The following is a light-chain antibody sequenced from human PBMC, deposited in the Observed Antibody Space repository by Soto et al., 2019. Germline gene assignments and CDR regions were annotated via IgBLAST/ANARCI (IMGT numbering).Light chain of an antibody. CDR2: AND. V-gene: IGLV1-40*01. J-gene: IGLJ2*01. CDR1: SSNIGAGFD. CDR3: QSYDNSLLAYV. Sequence: QSVLTQPPSVSGAPGQMLTISCAGTSSNIGAGFDVHWYQQLPGTAPKLLIYANDDRPSGVPDRFSGSTSGTSASLAITGLQAEDAADYYCQSYDNSLLAYVFGGGTKVTVL.